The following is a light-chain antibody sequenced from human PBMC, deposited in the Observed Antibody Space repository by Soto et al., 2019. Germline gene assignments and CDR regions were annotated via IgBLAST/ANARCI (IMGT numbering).Light chain of an antibody. V-gene: IGKV3D-15*01. CDR1: QSVNSN. CDR2: GIS. CDR3: QQYNNWPWT. Sequence: EIVMTQSPATLSVSPGERATLSCRASQSVNSNYLAWYQQKPGQAPRLLIYGISKRATDIPDRFSGSGSGTDFTLTISSLQSEDFAVYYCQQYNNWPWTFGQGTKVDIK. J-gene: IGKJ1*01.